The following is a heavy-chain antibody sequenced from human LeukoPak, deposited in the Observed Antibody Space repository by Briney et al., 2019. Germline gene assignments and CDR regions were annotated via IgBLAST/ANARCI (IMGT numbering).Heavy chain of an antibody. CDR3: SRGYYQQSRLDF. CDR2: INNDGSDT. CDR1: GFTFPTYW. D-gene: IGHD3-22*01. V-gene: IGHV3-74*01. Sequence: GGSLRLSCAASGFTFPTYWMHWVRHAPGKGLEWVSRINNDGSDTVYADSVKGRFTISRDNAQNTLYLQMNGLRAEDTAVYYCSRGYYQQSRLDFWGQGTLVTVSS. J-gene: IGHJ4*02.